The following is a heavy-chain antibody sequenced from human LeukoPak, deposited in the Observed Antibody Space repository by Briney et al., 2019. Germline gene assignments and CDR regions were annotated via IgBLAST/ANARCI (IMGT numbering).Heavy chain of an antibody. V-gene: IGHV3-11*01. CDR3: ARSIAAAGYLHYYYYYMDV. Sequence: IPGGSLRLSCAASGFTFSDYYMSWMRQAPGKGLEWVSYISSSGSTIYYADSVKGRFTISRDNAKNSLYLQMNSLRAEDTAVYYCARSIAAAGYLHYYYYYMDVWGKGTTVTVSS. CDR1: GFTFSDYY. D-gene: IGHD6-13*01. CDR2: ISSSGSTI. J-gene: IGHJ6*03.